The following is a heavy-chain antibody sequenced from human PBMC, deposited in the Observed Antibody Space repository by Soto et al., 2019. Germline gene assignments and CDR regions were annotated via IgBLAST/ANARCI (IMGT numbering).Heavy chain of an antibody. D-gene: IGHD6-19*01. CDR3: AKSHPITVISLDS. J-gene: IGHJ4*02. CDR1: GFTFYTYG. Sequence: GGSLRLSCAASGFTFYTYGMHWVRQAPGKGLEWVTIIWYDGSIKYYADSVKGRFTSSRDNSKNTLYLQMNSLRAEDTAIYYCAKSHPITVISLDSWGQGTLVTVSS. CDR2: IWYDGSIK. V-gene: IGHV3-33*06.